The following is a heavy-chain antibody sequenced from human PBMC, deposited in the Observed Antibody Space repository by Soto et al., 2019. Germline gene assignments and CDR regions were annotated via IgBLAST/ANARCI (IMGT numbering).Heavy chain of an antibody. Sequence: PGGSLRLSCAASGFTFSSYGMHWVRQAPGKGLEWVAVISYDGSNKYYADSVKGRFTISRDNSKNTLYLQMNSLRAEDTAVYYCAKVRGSIAAADYYYYYGMDVWGQGTTVTVSS. D-gene: IGHD6-13*01. J-gene: IGHJ6*02. CDR3: AKVRGSIAAADYYYYYGMDV. CDR1: GFTFSSYG. V-gene: IGHV3-30*18. CDR2: ISYDGSNK.